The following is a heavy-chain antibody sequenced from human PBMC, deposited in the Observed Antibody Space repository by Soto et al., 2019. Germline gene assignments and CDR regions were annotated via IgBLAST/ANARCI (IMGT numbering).Heavy chain of an antibody. Sequence: QVQLMQSGAEVKKPGASVKVSCKASGDTFTDYYIHWVRQAPGQGLEWMGTVNPSGGHTTYAQHFLGRVTMTRDTSTSTLYMGLIRLTSDDTAIYYCARGGHVVVVTAALDYWGQGTLVPVSS. CDR3: ARGGHVVVVTAALDY. J-gene: IGHJ4*02. CDR1: GDTFTDYY. D-gene: IGHD2-21*02. CDR2: VNPSGGHT. V-gene: IGHV1-46*01.